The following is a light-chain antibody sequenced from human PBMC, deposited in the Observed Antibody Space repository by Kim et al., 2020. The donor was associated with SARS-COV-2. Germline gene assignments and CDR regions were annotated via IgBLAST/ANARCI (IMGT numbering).Light chain of an antibody. V-gene: IGLV1-47*01. Sequence: GQTVTISCSGSNSNIGRDYVYWYQQLPRAAPTLLICRNDQRPSGVPDRFSGSKSGTSASLAISGLRSEDEADYYCAGWDARLRGWVFGGGTQLTVL. CDR1: NSNIGRDY. CDR3: AGWDARLRGWV. J-gene: IGLJ3*02. CDR2: RND.